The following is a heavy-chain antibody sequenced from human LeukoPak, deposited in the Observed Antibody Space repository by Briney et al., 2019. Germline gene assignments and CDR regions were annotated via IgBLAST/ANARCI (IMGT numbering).Heavy chain of an antibody. V-gene: IGHV3-7*01. D-gene: IGHD6-13*01. CDR1: GFTFSNYW. CDR2: IKEDESEK. CDR3: ASGRQLGY. Sequence: GGSLRLSCAASGFTFSNYWMSWVRQAPGKGLEWVANIKEDESEKYYVDSVKGRFTISRDNARNSLYLQMNSLRAEDTAVYYCASGRQLGYWGQGTLVTVSS. J-gene: IGHJ4*02.